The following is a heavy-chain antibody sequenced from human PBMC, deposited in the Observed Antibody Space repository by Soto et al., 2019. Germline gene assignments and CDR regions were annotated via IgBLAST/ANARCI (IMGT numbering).Heavy chain of an antibody. J-gene: IGHJ4*02. D-gene: IGHD4-17*01. CDR3: ARDLGDGDYWTFDY. CDR1: GGTFSSYT. Sequence: QVQLVQSGAEVKKPGSSVKVSCKASGGTFSSYTISWVRQAPGQGLEWMGRIIPILGIANYAQKFQGRVTITADKSTSTAYMELSSLRSEDTAVYYCARDLGDGDYWTFDYWGQGTLVTVCS. CDR2: IIPILGIA. V-gene: IGHV1-69*08.